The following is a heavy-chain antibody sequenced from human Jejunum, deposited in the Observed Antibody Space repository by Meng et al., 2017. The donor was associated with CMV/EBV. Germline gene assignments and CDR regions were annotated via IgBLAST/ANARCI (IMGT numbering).Heavy chain of an antibody. D-gene: IGHD3-16*01. CDR2: IIPIIGRP. CDR1: GGTLSSYV. J-gene: IGHJ5*01. V-gene: IGHV1-69*04. Sequence: GGTLSSYVISWVRQAPGQGLEWMGRIIPIIGRPHHAQRFQDRVSITADKATSTVYMELRTLTSEDTAVYFCASDITGNSYAYDSWGQGTLVTVSS. CDR3: ASDITGNSYAYDS.